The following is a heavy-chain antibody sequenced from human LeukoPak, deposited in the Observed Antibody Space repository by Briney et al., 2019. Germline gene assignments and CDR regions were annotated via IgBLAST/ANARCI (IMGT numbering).Heavy chain of an antibody. Sequence: SQTLSLTCTVSGGSISSGDYYWSWIRQPPGKGLEWIGYIYYSGSTYYNPSLESRVTISLDTSKNQFSLKLSSVTAADTAVYYCARVVSRQQLDYWGQGTLVTVSS. J-gene: IGHJ4*02. CDR3: ARVVSRQQLDY. D-gene: IGHD6-13*01. CDR1: GGSISSGDYY. CDR2: IYYSGST. V-gene: IGHV4-30-4*01.